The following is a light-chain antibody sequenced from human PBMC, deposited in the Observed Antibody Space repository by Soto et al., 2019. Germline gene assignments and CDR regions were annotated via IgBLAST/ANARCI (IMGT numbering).Light chain of an antibody. CDR3: QQPYT. CDR1: QSVSSY. CDR2: DAS. Sequence: EIVLTQSPATLSLSPGERATLSCRASQSVSSYLAWYQQKPGQAPRLLIYDASNRATGIPARFSGSGSGTDFTLTISSLEPEDLAVYYCQQPYTFGQGTKLAIK. J-gene: IGKJ2*01. V-gene: IGKV3-11*01.